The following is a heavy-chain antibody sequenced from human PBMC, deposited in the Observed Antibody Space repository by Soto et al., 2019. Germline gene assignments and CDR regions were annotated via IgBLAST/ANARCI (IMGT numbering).Heavy chain of an antibody. Sequence: DVKLLESGGGLVQPGGSLRLSCTASGFTFSNYAMSWVRQAPGKGLEWVTTISGSGDSTNYADSVKGQFAISRDNSNNMLYVQMDSLRVEDTAVYYCAKENRRGYCSGGICYGYFDYWGQGTLVTVSS. CDR2: ISGSGDST. J-gene: IGHJ4*02. D-gene: IGHD2-15*01. V-gene: IGHV3-23*01. CDR1: GFTFSNYA. CDR3: AKENRRGYCSGGICYGYFDY.